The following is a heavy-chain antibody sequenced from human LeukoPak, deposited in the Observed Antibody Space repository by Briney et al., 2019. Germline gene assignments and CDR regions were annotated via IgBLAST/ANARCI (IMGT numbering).Heavy chain of an antibody. CDR3: ATGYSGYDRMPDY. V-gene: IGHV1-24*01. J-gene: IGHJ4*02. CDR2: FDPEDGET. D-gene: IGHD5-12*01. CDR1: GYTLTELS. Sequence: GASVKVSCKVSGYTLTELSMHWVRQAPGKGLEWMGGFDPEDGETIYAQKFQGRVTMTEDTSTDTAYMELSSLRSEGTAVYYCATGYSGYDRMPDYWGQGTLVTVSS.